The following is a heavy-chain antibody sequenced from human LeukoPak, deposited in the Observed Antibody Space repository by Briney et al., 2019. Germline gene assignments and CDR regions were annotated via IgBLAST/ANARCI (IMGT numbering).Heavy chain of an antibody. J-gene: IGHJ4*02. D-gene: IGHD3-3*01. Sequence: AGESLRLSCAASGFTFSGYEMNWVRQAPGKWLEWVSYISRSGTIISYADSVRGRLTISRDNAKNSLYLQMNSLRAEDTAVYYCARERDDYYFDYWGQGTLVTVSS. CDR2: ISRSGTII. CDR1: GFTFSGYE. CDR3: ARERDDYYFDY. V-gene: IGHV3-48*03.